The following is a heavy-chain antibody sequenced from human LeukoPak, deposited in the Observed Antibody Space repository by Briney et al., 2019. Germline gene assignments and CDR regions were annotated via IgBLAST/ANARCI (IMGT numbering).Heavy chain of an antibody. CDR2: ISGSGGST. CDR3: AIRYSSSWYYFDY. J-gene: IGHJ4*02. V-gene: IGHV3-23*01. Sequence: GGSLRLSCAASGFTFSSYAMSWVRQAPGNGLVWVSAISGSGGSTYYADSVKGRFTISRDNCKNTLHPQLNSLRVEDTAVYYCAIRYSSSWYYFDYWGQGTLVTVSS. CDR1: GFTFSSYA. D-gene: IGHD6-13*01.